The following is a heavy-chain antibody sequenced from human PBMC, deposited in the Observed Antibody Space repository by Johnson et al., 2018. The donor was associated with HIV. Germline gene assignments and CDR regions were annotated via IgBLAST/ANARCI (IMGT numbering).Heavy chain of an antibody. CDR1: GFTFDDYG. D-gene: IGHD5-18*01. CDR3: ARERDTDMAGDAFDI. Sequence: MQLVESGGGVVRPGGSLRLSCAASGFTFDDYGMTWVRQAPGKGLEWVSRINSDGSSTRYADSVKGRFTISRDNAKNTLYLQMNSLRAEDTAVYYCARERDTDMAGDAFDIWGQGTMVTVSS. CDR2: INSDGSST. V-gene: IGHV3-20*04. J-gene: IGHJ3*02.